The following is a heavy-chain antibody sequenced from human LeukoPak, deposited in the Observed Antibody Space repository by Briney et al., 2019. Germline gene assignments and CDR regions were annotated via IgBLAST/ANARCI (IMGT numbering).Heavy chain of an antibody. CDR1: GFTLSSYW. CDR2: INSDGSST. J-gene: IGHJ4*02. Sequence: GGSLRLSCAASGFTLSSYWMHWVRQAPGKGLVWVSRINSDGSSTSYADSVKGRFTISRDNAKTSLYLQMISLRAEDTAVYYCARHLSGVTGYTYGRGIDYWGQGTLVTVSS. CDR3: ARHLSGVTGYTYGRGIDY. D-gene: IGHD5-18*01. V-gene: IGHV3-74*01.